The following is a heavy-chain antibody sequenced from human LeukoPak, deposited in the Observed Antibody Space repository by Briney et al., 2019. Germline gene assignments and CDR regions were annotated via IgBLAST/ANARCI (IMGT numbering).Heavy chain of an antibody. V-gene: IGHV4-59*08. CDR1: GGSISSYY. D-gene: IGHD6-19*01. CDR2: IYYSGST. CDR3: ARHHSSGWYES. J-gene: IGHJ4*02. Sequence: PSETLSLTCTASGGSISSYYWSWIRQPPGKGLEWIGYIYYSGSTNYNPSLKSRVTISVDTSKNQFSLKLSPVTAADTAVYYCARHHSSGWYESWGQGTLVTVSS.